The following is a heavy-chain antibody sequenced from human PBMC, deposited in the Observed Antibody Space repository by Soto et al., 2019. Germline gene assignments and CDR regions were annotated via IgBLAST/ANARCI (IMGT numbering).Heavy chain of an antibody. Sequence: PSETLSLTCTVSGGSISSYYWSWIRQPPGKGLEWIGYIYYSGSTNYNPSLKSRVTISVDTSKNQFSLKLSSVTAADTAVYYCARDPYSGSSYSDYWGQGTLVTVSS. D-gene: IGHD1-26*01. CDR2: IYYSGST. V-gene: IGHV4-59*01. CDR1: GGSISSYY. J-gene: IGHJ4*02. CDR3: ARDPYSGSSYSDY.